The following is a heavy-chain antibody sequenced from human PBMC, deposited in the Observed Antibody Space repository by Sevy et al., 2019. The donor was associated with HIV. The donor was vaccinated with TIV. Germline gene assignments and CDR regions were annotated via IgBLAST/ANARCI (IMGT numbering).Heavy chain of an antibody. V-gene: IGHV3-30*04. CDR3: AGHYYDSTGYYFPFDY. D-gene: IGHD3-22*01. CDR2: ISDDGNNK. Sequence: GGSLRLSCTASGFTFSTYAMYWVRQAPGKGLEWVAVISDDGNNKDYADSVKGRFTVSRDNSKKALYLQMNGLRADDTAVFYCAGHYYDSTGYYFPFDYWGQGTLVTVSS. CDR1: GFTFSTYA. J-gene: IGHJ4*02.